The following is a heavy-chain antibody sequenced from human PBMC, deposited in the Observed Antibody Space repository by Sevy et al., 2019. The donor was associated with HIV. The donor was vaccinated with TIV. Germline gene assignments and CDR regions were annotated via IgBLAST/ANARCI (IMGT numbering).Heavy chain of an antibody. D-gene: IGHD3-22*01. CDR1: GYTLTELS. CDR2: FDPEDGKT. V-gene: IGHV1-24*01. Sequence: ATVKVSCKVSGYTLTELSIHWVRQAPGKGLEWLVTFDPEDGKTIYAQNFQGRVTMTEDTSTDTTYMELSSLRSEDTAVYYCASTRDCHDSSGYYFDYWGQGTLVTVSS. J-gene: IGHJ4*02. CDR3: ASTRDCHDSSGYYFDY.